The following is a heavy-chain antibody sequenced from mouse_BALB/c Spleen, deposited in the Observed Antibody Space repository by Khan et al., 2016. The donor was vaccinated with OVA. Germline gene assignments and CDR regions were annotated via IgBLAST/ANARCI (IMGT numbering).Heavy chain of an antibody. V-gene: IGHV3-2*02. CDR3: ARTARIKY. D-gene: IGHD1-2*01. J-gene: IGHJ2*01. CDR1: GYSITSGYG. CDR2: ISYSGST. Sequence: QLEESGPGLVKPSQSLSLTCTVTGYSITSGYGWNWIRQFPGNKLEWMGYISYSGSTNYNPSLKSRISITRDTSKNQFFLQLNSVTTEDTATYYCARTARIKYWGQGTMLTVSS.